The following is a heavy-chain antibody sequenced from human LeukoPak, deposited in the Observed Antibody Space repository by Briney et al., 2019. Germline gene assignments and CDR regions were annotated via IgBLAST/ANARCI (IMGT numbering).Heavy chain of an antibody. J-gene: IGHJ4*02. CDR1: GFTFSSYG. CDR3: AKDRYSSSWYYFDY. D-gene: IGHD6-13*01. Sequence: GGSLRLSCAASGFTFSSYGMHWVRQAPGKGLEWVAFIRYDGSNKYYADSVKGRFTTSRDNSKNTLYLQMNSLRAEDTAVYYCAKDRYSSSWYYFDYWGQGTLVTVSS. CDR2: IRYDGSNK. V-gene: IGHV3-30*02.